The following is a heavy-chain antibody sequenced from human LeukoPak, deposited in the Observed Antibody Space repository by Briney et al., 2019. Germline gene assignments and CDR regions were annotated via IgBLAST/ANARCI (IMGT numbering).Heavy chain of an antibody. V-gene: IGHV1-69*06. CDR3: ARDGYDFWSGHTNSDDY. Sequence: GASVKVSCKDSGGTFSSYSINWVRQAPRQGLEWMGGIIPIFDTANYGQKFQGRVTITADKSTSTAYMELSSLRSEDTAVYYCARDGYDFWSGHTNSDDYWGQGTLVTVSS. CDR1: GGTFSSYS. J-gene: IGHJ4*02. D-gene: IGHD3-3*01. CDR2: IIPIFDTA.